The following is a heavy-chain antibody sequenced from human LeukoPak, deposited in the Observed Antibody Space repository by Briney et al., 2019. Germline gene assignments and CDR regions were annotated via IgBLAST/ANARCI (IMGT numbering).Heavy chain of an antibody. V-gene: IGHV3-21*01. CDR3: ARGETYYYDSSGYSYFDY. CDR1: GFTFSSYS. Sequence: GGSLRLSCAASGFTFSSYSMNWVRQAPGKGLEWVSSISSSSYIYYADSVKGRFTISRDNAKNSLYLQMNSLRAEDTAVYYCARGETYYYDSSGYSYFDYWGQGTLVTVSS. D-gene: IGHD3-22*01. J-gene: IGHJ4*02. CDR2: ISSSSYI.